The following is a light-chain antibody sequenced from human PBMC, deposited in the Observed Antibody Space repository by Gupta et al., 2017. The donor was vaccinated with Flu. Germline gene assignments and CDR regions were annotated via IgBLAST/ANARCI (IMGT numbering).Light chain of an antibody. V-gene: IGLV1-51*02. CDR3: GTWDTGLRIAWV. Sequence: QSALTQPPSVSAAPGQRVTISCSGSSSNVGNNFVSWYQQLPGTAPKLLIYENNKRPSGIPDRFSGSKSGASATLGITGLQTGDEADYYCGTWDTGLRIAWVFGGGTKLTVL. CDR1: SSNVGNNF. J-gene: IGLJ3*02. CDR2: ENN.